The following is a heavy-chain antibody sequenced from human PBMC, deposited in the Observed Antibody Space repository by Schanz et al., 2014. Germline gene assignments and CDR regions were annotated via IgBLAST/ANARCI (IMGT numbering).Heavy chain of an antibody. V-gene: IGHV1-8*01. CDR2: INPNSGTT. Sequence: QVQLVQSGAEVKKPGSSVKVSCKASGGTFSSDTFSWVRQAPGQGLEWMGWINPNSGTTNYAQKFQGWVTMTRDTSISTAYMELSSLRSEDTAVYYCARGRGCTGGSCYSWFDLWGQGTLVTVSS. J-gene: IGHJ5*02. CDR3: ARGRGCTGGSCYSWFDL. D-gene: IGHD2-15*01. CDR1: GGTFSSDT.